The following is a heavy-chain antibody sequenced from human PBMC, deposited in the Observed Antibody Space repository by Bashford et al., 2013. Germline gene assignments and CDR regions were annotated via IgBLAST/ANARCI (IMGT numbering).Heavy chain of an antibody. D-gene: IGHD2-8*01. J-gene: IGHJ6*02. CDR3: AKDLLMDYYYYGMDV. CDR2: ISYDGSNK. Sequence: GSLRLSCAASGFTFSSYGMHWVRQAPGKGLEWVAVISYDGSNKYYADSVKGRFTISRDNSKNTLYLQMNSLRAEDTAVYYCAKDLLMDYYYYGMDVWGQGTTVTVSS. CDR1: GFTFSSYG. V-gene: IGHV3-30*18.